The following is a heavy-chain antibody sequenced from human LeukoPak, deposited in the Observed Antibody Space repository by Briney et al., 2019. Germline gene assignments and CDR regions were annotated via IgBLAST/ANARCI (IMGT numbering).Heavy chain of an antibody. Sequence: GGSLRLSCEGSGFSFRDYYMSWIRQTPGKGLEWVSYISNSGTDTNYADSVKGRFTISRGNAKNSLYLQMNSLRAEDTALHYCARHYYDSRYPTSGYYMDVWGKGTTVTVSS. J-gene: IGHJ6*03. V-gene: IGHV3-11*03. CDR3: ARHYYDSRYPTSGYYMDV. D-gene: IGHD3-22*01. CDR2: ISNSGTDT. CDR1: GFSFRDYY.